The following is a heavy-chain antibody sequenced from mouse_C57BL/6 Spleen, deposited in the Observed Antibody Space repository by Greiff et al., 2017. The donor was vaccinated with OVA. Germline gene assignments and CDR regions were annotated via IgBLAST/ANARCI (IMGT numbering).Heavy chain of an antibody. Sequence: EVKLQESGGGLVKPGGSLKLSCAASGFTFSSYAMSWVRQTPEKRLEWVATISDGGSYTYYPDNVKGRFTISRDNAKNNLYLQMSHLKSEDTAMYYCARDRATAQAHYFDYWGQGTTLTVSS. CDR2: ISDGGSYT. D-gene: IGHD3-2*02. CDR3: ARDRATAQAHYFDY. V-gene: IGHV5-4*01. CDR1: GFTFSSYA. J-gene: IGHJ2*01.